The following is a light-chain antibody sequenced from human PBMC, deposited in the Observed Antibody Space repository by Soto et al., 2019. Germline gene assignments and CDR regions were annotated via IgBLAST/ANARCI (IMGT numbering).Light chain of an antibody. CDR3: QQYNGSPPIT. CDR2: GAS. CDR1: QSVSSN. J-gene: IGKJ3*01. Sequence: EVVMTQSPATLSVSPGERATLSCRASQSVSSNLAWYQQKPGQAPRLLIYGASTRATVIPARFSGSGSGTEFTLTISSLQSEDFAVYYCQQYNGSPPITFGPGTKVDIK. V-gene: IGKV3-15*01.